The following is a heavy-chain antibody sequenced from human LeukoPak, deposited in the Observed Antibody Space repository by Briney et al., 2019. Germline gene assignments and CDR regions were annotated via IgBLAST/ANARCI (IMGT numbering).Heavy chain of an antibody. J-gene: IGHJ6*03. CDR3: ARGAVSIAARTYYYYMDV. V-gene: IGHV1-18*01. Sequence: ASVTVSYMASGYTFTHYGISWVRQAPGQGLEWMGWISAYNGNTNYQQQLQGRVNITTDTSTSTAYMELRSLRSDDTAVYYGARGAVSIAARTYYYYMDVWGKGTTVTISS. D-gene: IGHD6-6*01. CDR2: ISAYNGNT. CDR1: GYTFTHYG.